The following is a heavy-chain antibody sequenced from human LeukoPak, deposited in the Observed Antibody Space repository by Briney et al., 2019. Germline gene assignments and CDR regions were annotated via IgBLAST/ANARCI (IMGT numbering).Heavy chain of an antibody. Sequence: ASVKVSCKASGFTFTDYHMHWVRQAPGQGLEWMGWINPNTGGTDYAQNFQGRVTLTRDTSMTTAYMDLSRLTSDDTAVYYCAPGGTGTTTTFFDYWGQGTLVTVSS. V-gene: IGHV1-2*02. CDR2: INPNTGGT. D-gene: IGHD1-1*01. CDR1: GFTFTDYH. J-gene: IGHJ4*02. CDR3: APGGTGTTTTFFDY.